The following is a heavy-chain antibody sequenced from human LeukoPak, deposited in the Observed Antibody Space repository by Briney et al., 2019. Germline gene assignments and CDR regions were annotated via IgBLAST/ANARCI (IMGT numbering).Heavy chain of an antibody. J-gene: IGHJ4*02. V-gene: IGHV4-31*03. CDR3: AREYSDILTGYYLFDS. Sequence: SQTLSLTCTVSGGSINSGVYYWSWIRQYPGKGLEWIGSIFYSGSTYYNPSLKSRFTISVDTSRNQFSLKLSSVTAADTAVYYCAREYSDILTGYYLFDSWGQGTLVTVCS. CDR1: GGSINSGVYY. CDR2: IFYSGST. D-gene: IGHD3-9*01.